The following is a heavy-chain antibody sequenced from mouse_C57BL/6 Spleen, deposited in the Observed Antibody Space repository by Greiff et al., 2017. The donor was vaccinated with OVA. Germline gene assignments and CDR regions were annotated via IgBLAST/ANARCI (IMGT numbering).Heavy chain of an antibody. CDR1: GFSLTSYG. V-gene: IGHV2-5*01. CDR3: AKYSRTYYDYSMDY. D-gene: IGHD5-1*01. CDR2: IWSGGST. J-gene: IGHJ4*01. Sequence: QVQLQQSGPGLVQPSQSLSITCTVSGFSLTSYGVHWVRQSPGKGLEWLGVIWSGGSTDYNAAFMSRLSITKDNSKSQVFFKINSLQADDTAIYYCAKYSRTYYDYSMDYWGQGTSVTVSS.